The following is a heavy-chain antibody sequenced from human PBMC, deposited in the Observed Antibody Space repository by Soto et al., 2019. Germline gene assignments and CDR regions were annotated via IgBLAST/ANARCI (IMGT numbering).Heavy chain of an antibody. CDR2: LYDVDGS. CDR3: ATWHEREHAYDV. Sequence: DVQLVESGGGLMQSGESLRLSCAASGLTVSGKKYVAWVRQAPGKGLEWVSALYDVDGSFYSDSVMGRFTTSSDSSKTTVYLQMNDLRPADTAVYYCATWHEREHAYDVWGQGTTVTVSS. V-gene: IGHV3-53*01. CDR1: GLTVSGKKY. J-gene: IGHJ3*01. D-gene: IGHD1-1*01.